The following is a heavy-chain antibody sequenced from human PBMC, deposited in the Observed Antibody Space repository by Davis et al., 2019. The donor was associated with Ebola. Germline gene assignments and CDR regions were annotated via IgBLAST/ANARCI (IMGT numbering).Heavy chain of an antibody. Sequence: MPSETLSLTCTLSGDSISSVGDYWTWIRQRPGEGLEWIGYVSYLGNTDANPSLKSRVTISADTARNQFSLRLNSVISADTAIYFCARGRRIRGEQRLRNYFDYWGQGSLVIVS. J-gene: IGHJ4*02. D-gene: IGHD6-25*01. V-gene: IGHV4-31*03. CDR3: ARGRRIRGEQRLRNYFDY. CDR1: GDSISSVGDY. CDR2: VSYLGNT.